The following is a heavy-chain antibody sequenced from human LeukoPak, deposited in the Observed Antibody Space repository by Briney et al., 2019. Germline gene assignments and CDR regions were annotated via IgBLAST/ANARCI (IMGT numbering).Heavy chain of an antibody. J-gene: IGHJ6*04. CDR1: GFTFSSYG. CDR3: AKYYRPYCSSTSCTSMDV. CDR2: IRYDGSNK. D-gene: IGHD2-2*01. Sequence: PGGSLRLSCAASGFTFSSYGMHWVRQAPGKGLEWVAFIRYDGSNKYYADSVKGRFTISRDNSKNTLYLQMNSLRAEDTAVYYCAKYYRPYCSSTSCTSMDVWGKGTTVTVSS. V-gene: IGHV3-30*02.